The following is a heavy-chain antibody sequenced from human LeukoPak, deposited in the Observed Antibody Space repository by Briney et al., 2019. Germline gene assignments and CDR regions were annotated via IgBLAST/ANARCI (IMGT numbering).Heavy chain of an antibody. CDR3: AKDRVTAAGYYFDY. CDR2: ISFDGSAK. V-gene: IGHV3-30*18. J-gene: IGHJ4*02. Sequence: PGGSLRLSCAASGFTVSSNYMSWVRQAPGKGLEWVSVISFDGSAKYYADSVKGRFTISRDNSKNTLYLQMTSLRAEDTAVYYCAKDRVTAAGYYFDYWGQGTLVTVSS. D-gene: IGHD6-13*01. CDR1: GFTVSSNY.